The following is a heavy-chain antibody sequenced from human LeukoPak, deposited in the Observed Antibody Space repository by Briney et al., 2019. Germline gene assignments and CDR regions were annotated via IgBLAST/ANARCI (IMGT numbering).Heavy chain of an antibody. V-gene: IGHV1-2*02. Sequence: ASVPVPCKASGYTFTDYYILWVQQPPGQGLEWMAWINPNCCGTYHAQNFHDRITLTRDTSISTAYMQLSRLRSDDTAIYYCARANAFYCSSTSCLFDYWGQGTLVTVSS. CDR2: INPNCCGT. J-gene: IGHJ4*02. CDR1: GYTFTDYY. CDR3: ARANAFYCSSTSCLFDY. D-gene: IGHD2-2*01.